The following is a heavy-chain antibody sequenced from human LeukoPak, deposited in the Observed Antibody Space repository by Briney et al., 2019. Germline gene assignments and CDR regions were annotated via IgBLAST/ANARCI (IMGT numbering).Heavy chain of an antibody. Sequence: ASVKVSCKASGYTFTSYYMHWVRQAPGQGLEWMGIINPSGGSTSYAQKFQGRVTMTRDMSTSTVCMELSSLRSEDTAVYYCAREGPVQAIDYWGQGTLVTVSS. D-gene: IGHD2-2*01. CDR2: INPSGGST. CDR3: AREGPVQAIDY. J-gene: IGHJ4*02. V-gene: IGHV1-46*01. CDR1: GYTFTSYY.